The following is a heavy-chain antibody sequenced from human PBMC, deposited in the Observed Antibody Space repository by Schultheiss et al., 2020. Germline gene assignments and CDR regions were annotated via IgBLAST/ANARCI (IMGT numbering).Heavy chain of an antibody. CDR1: GFTVSSTY. CDR2: ISSSSSYI. J-gene: IGHJ4*02. V-gene: IGHV3-21*01. Sequence: GGSLRLSCAASGFTVSSTYMTWVRQAPGKGLEWVSSISSSSSYIYYADSVKGRFTISRDNSKNTLYLQINSLRAEDTAVYYCAKDHWEYSSSQNSDYWGQGTLVTVSS. D-gene: IGHD6-13*01. CDR3: AKDHWEYSSSQNSDY.